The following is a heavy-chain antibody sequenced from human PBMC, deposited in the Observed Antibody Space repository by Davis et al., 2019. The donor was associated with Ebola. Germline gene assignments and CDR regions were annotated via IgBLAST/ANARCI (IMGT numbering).Heavy chain of an antibody. J-gene: IGHJ6*02. CDR1: GFTFSSYG. CDR3: ASTGITGTTRSYYYGMDV. D-gene: IGHD1-7*01. V-gene: IGHV3-33*08. Sequence: PGGSLRLSCAASGFTFSSYGMHWVRQAPGKGLEWVAVIWYDGSNKYYADSVKGRFTISRDNSKNTLYLQMNSLRAEDTAVYYCASTGITGTTRSYYYGMDVWGQGTTVTVSS. CDR2: IWYDGSNK.